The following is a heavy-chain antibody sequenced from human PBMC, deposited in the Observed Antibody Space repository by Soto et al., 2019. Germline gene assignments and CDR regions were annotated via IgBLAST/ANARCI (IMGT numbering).Heavy chain of an antibody. CDR2: TDYRAKWYN. D-gene: IGHD1-26*01. CDR1: AESVSSNSAA. CDR3: ARDRRYSGSYAPDAFDI. V-gene: IGHV6-1*01. Sequence: SEALSIPCAISAESVSSNSAAWNWIRPSPSRGHEGLGRTDYRAKWYNDYAVSVKSRITINRDTSKNQFSLQLNSVTPEDTAVYYCARDRRYSGSYAPDAFDIWGQGTMVTVSS. J-gene: IGHJ3*02.